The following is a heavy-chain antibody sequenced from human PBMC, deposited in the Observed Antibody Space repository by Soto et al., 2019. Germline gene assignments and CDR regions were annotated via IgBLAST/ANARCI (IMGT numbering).Heavy chain of an antibody. J-gene: IGHJ3*02. D-gene: IGHD4-17*01. Sequence: ASVKVSCKASGYTFTRYDINWVRQATGQGLEWMGGMNPNSGNTSYAQKFQGRVTITADESTSTAYMELSSLRSEDTAVYYCARPPPLRYDDAFDIWGQGTMVTVSS. CDR1: GYTFTRYD. CDR2: MNPNSGNT. CDR3: ARPPPLRYDDAFDI. V-gene: IGHV1-8*03.